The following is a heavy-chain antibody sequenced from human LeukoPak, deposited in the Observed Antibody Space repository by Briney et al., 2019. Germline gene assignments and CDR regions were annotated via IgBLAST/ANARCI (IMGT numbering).Heavy chain of an antibody. Sequence: ASVKVSCKASGYTFAIYYIHWVRQAPGQGLEWMGIINPSGGSTSYTQKFQGRVTITRDTSASTAYMELSSLRSEDTAVYYCARAEYSDELGSGWSTYFDYWGQGTLVTVSS. V-gene: IGHV1-46*01. CDR1: GYTFAIYY. CDR2: INPSGGST. D-gene: IGHD6-19*01. J-gene: IGHJ4*02. CDR3: ARAEYSDELGSGWSTYFDY.